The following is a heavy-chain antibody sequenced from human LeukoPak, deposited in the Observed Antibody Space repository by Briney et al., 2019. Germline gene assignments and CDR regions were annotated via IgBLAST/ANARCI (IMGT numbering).Heavy chain of an antibody. Sequence: GGSLRLSCAASGFTFSNAWMSWVRQAPGKVLEWVGRIKSKTDGGTTDYAAPVKGRFTISRDDSKNTLYLQMNSLKTEDTAVYYCTTANDYGDIYYYYYYMDVWGKGTTVTVSS. J-gene: IGHJ6*03. V-gene: IGHV3-15*01. CDR1: GFTFSNAW. CDR2: IKSKTDGGTT. CDR3: TTANDYGDIYYYYYYMDV. D-gene: IGHD4-17*01.